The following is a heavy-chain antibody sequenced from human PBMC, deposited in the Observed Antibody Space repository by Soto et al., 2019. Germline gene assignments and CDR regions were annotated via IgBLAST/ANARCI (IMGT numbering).Heavy chain of an antibody. Sequence: PXXTLSLACTVSGGSISSSSYYWGFIRQPPGKGLEWIGSIYYSGSTYYNPSLKSRVTISVDTSKNQFSLKLSSVTAADTAVYYCARLYSSSWYATGWFDPWGQGTLVTVSS. V-gene: IGHV4-39*01. D-gene: IGHD6-13*01. CDR1: GGSISSSSYY. J-gene: IGHJ5*02. CDR2: IYYSGST. CDR3: ARLYSSSWYATGWFDP.